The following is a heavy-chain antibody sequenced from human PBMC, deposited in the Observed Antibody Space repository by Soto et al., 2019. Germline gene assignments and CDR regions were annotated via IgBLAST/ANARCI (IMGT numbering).Heavy chain of an antibody. Sequence: PGGSLRLSCVGSGFTFDDYAMHWVRHAPGRGLEWVSGITWNGDEISYANSVKGRFIISRDNAKNSLYLQMNSLRPEDTALYYCAKTPIPEIVPVGRGVAYYYFGMDVWGQGTSVTVSS. CDR2: ITWNGDEI. CDR1: GFTFDDYA. CDR3: AKTPIPEIVPVGRGVAYYYFGMDV. D-gene: IGHD3-10*01. V-gene: IGHV3-9*01. J-gene: IGHJ6*02.